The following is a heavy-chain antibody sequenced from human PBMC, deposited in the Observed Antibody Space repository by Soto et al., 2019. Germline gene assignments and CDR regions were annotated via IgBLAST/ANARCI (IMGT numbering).Heavy chain of an antibody. D-gene: IGHD2-15*01. V-gene: IGHV1-8*01. CDR3: ARDFGYCSGGSCYANPYFDY. CDR1: GYTFTSYD. Sequence: ASVKVSCKASGYTFTSYDINWVRQATGQGLEWMGWMNPNSGNTDYEQKLQGRVTMTTDTSTSTAYMELRSLRSDDTAVYYCARDFGYCSGGSCYANPYFDYWGQGTLVTVSS. J-gene: IGHJ4*02. CDR2: MNPNSGNT.